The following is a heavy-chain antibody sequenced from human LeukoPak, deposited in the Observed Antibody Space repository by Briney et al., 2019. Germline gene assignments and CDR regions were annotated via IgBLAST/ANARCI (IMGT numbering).Heavy chain of an antibody. V-gene: IGHV4-39*07. CDR3: ASRKLGNDY. CDR1: GGSIGNRSYY. Sequence: SSETLSLTCSVSGGSIGNRSYYWGWVRQTPGKGLEWIGSIYHTGSTSYSPSLKSRVTISADTSQNQFSLKLSSVTAADTAVYYCASRKLGNDYWGQGTLVTVSS. J-gene: IGHJ4*02. CDR2: IYHTGST. D-gene: IGHD7-27*01.